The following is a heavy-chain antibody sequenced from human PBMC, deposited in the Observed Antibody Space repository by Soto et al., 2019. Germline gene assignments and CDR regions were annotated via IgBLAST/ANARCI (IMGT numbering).Heavy chain of an antibody. CDR1: GYSFTSYW. V-gene: IGHV5-51*01. J-gene: IGHJ4*02. CDR3: ARHEGLDAAAGNSFDY. CDR2: IDPGDSDT. Sequence: GESLKISCKGSGYSFTSYWLGWVRQMPGKGLEWMGIIDPGDSDTRYSPSFQGQVTISADKYITTAHLQWSSLKASDTAMYYCARHEGLDAAAGNSFDYWGQGTLVTVSS. D-gene: IGHD6-13*01.